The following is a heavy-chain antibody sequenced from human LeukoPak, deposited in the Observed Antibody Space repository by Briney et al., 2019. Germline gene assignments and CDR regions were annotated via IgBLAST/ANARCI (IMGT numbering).Heavy chain of an antibody. D-gene: IGHD3-22*01. Sequence: SETLSLTCTVSGGSISSSSYYWGWIRQPPGKGLEWIGSIYYSGSTYYNPSLKSRVTISVDTSKNQFSLKLSSVTAADTAVYYCARHTEEYYYDSSGYYLDYWGQGTLVTVSP. CDR1: GGSISSSSYY. CDR2: IYYSGST. J-gene: IGHJ4*02. CDR3: ARHTEEYYYDSSGYYLDY. V-gene: IGHV4-39*01.